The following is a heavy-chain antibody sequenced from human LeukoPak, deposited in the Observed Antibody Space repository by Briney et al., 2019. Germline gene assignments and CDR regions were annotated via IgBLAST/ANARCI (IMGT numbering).Heavy chain of an antibody. D-gene: IGHD4-23*01. Sequence: ASVKVSCKASGYSFTTFAMNWVRQAPGQGPEWMGWIRTNTGIPTYAQGFTGRFVFSLDTSTTTAYLQINALEPDDSAVYYCARARYGGNPPEDYWGQGTLVTVSS. J-gene: IGHJ4*02. CDR2: IRTNTGIP. CDR1: GYSFTTFA. V-gene: IGHV7-4-1*02. CDR3: ARARYGGNPPEDY.